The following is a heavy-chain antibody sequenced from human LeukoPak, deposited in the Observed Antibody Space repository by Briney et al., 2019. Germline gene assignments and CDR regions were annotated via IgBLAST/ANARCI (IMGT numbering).Heavy chain of an antibody. CDR3: ARQRAAAGRGRGKPGGPSWFDP. Sequence: ASVKVSCKASGYTFTSYAMNWVRQAPGQGLEWMGWINTNTGNPTYAQGFTGRFVFSLDTSVSTAYLQISSLKAEDTAVYYCARQRAAAGRGRGKPGGPSWFDPWGQGTLVTVSS. V-gene: IGHV7-4-1*02. CDR2: INTNTGNP. CDR1: GYTFTSYA. D-gene: IGHD6-13*01. J-gene: IGHJ5*02.